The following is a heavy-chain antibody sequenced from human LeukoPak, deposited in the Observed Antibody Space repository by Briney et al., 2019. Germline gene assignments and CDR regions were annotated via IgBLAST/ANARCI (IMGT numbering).Heavy chain of an antibody. CDR1: GGSISSGDYF. CDR2: IYYSGST. D-gene: IGHD3-3*01. V-gene: IGHV4-61*08. J-gene: IGHJ4*02. Sequence: SETLSLTCTVSGGSISSGDYFWSWLRQPPGKGLEWIGYIYYSGSTNYNPSLKSRVTISVDTSKNQFSLKLSSVTAADTAVYYCARSSGYLDYWGQGTLVTVSS. CDR3: ARSSGYLDY.